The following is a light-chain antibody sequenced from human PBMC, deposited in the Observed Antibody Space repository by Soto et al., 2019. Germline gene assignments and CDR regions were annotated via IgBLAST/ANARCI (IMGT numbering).Light chain of an antibody. CDR1: QSVSTY. CDR3: QQRSNWPIT. CDR2: DAS. V-gene: IGKV3-11*01. Sequence: EIVLTQSPVTLSLSPGERATLSCRASQSVSTYLAWYQQKPGQAPRLLIYDASNRATGIPARFSGSGSGTDFTLIIVSLEPEDFAVYYCQQRSNWPITLGQGTRLEIK. J-gene: IGKJ5*01.